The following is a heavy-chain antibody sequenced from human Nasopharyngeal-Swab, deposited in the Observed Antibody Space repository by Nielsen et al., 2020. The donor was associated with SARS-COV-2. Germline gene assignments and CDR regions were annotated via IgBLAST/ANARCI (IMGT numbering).Heavy chain of an antibody. J-gene: IGHJ6*02. V-gene: IGHV4-59*01. CDR2: IYYSGST. CDR3: VGGRDGYTNYYYYYGMDV. Sequence: WIRQPPGKGLEWIGYIYYSGSTNYNPSLKSRVTISVDTSKNQFSLKLSSVTAADTAVYYCVGGRDGYTNYYYYYGMDVWGQGTTVTVSS. D-gene: IGHD5-24*01.